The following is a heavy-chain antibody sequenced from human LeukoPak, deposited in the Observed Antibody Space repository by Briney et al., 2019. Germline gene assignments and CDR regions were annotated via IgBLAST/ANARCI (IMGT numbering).Heavy chain of an antibody. CDR1: GGSISSYY. D-gene: IGHD6-19*01. Sequence: SETLSLTCTVSGGSISSYYWSWIRQPPGKGLEWIGYIYYSGSTNYNPSLKSRVTISVDTSKNQFFLKLSSVTAADTAVYYCARENSSGWLKRFDPGGQGTRVTVSS. CDR2: IYYSGST. CDR3: ARENSSGWLKRFDP. J-gene: IGHJ5*02. V-gene: IGHV4-59*01.